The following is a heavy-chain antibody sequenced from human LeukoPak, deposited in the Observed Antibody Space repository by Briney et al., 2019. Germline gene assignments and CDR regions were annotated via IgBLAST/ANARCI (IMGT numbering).Heavy chain of an antibody. Sequence: HPGGSLRLSCAASGFTFTKSWMTWVRQAPGKGLEWVANIKQDGTEKYYVDSVKGRFTISRDNAKNSVYLQMNSLRAEDTAIYYCARDLRAGSYAFDWGQGTLVTVSS. V-gene: IGHV3-7*03. CDR3: ARDLRAGSYAFD. CDR1: GFTFTKSW. CDR2: IKQDGTEK. D-gene: IGHD5-18*01. J-gene: IGHJ4*02.